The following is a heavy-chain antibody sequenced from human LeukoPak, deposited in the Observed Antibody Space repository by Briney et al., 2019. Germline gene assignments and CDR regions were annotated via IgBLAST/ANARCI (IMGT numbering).Heavy chain of an antibody. Sequence: GESLKISCKGSGYSFTSYWIGWVRQMPGKGLEWMGIIYPGDSDTRYSPSFQGQVTISADKSISTAYLQWNSLKASDTAMYYCARSAGTPLYYFDYWGQGTLVTVSS. V-gene: IGHV5-51*01. D-gene: IGHD1-1*01. CDR3: ARSAGTPLYYFDY. CDR2: IYPGDSDT. J-gene: IGHJ4*02. CDR1: GYSFTSYW.